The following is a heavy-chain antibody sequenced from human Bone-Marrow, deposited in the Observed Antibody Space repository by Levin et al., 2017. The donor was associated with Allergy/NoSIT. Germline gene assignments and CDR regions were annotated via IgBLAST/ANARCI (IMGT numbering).Heavy chain of an antibody. CDR1: GFTFSSYA. CDR3: AKADVGYYYYYGMDV. CDR2: ISGSGGST. J-gene: IGHJ6*02. V-gene: IGHV3-23*01. Sequence: SCAASGFTFSSYAMSWVRQAPGKGLEWVSAISGSGGSTYYADSVKGRFTISRDNSKNTLYLQMNSLRAEDTAVYYCAKADVGYYYYYGMDVWGQGTTVTVSS. D-gene: IGHD1-26*01.